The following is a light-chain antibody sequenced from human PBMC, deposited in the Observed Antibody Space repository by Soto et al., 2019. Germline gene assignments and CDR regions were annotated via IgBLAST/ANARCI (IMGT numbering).Light chain of an antibody. Sequence: SVLTQPPSASGTPGQRVTISCSGSSSNIGSNTVNWYQQLPGTAPKLLIYGNNERPSGVPDRFSGSKSGTSASLAISGLQSEDEADYYCAAWDDSLNGYVFGTGTKGTVL. J-gene: IGLJ1*01. CDR3: AAWDDSLNGYV. CDR1: SSNIGSNT. V-gene: IGLV1-44*01. CDR2: GNN.